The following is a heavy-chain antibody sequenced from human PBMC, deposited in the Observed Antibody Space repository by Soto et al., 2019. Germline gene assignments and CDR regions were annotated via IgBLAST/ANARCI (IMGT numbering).Heavy chain of an antibody. V-gene: IGHV3-9*02. CDR3: AKDMKWGGMTTIHYFDS. J-gene: IGHJ4*02. D-gene: IGHD4-17*01. CDR2: ISSNSDTI. Sequence: GGSLRLSCVASGFTADDYAMHWVRQAPGKGLELVSGISSNSDTIDYADSVKGRFTISRDNAKNSLFLQMNSLRPEDTALYYCAKDMKWGGMTTIHYFDSWGQGTLVTVSS. CDR1: GFTADDYA.